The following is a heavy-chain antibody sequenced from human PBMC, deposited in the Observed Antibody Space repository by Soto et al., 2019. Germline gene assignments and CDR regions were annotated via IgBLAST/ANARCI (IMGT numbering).Heavy chain of an antibody. CDR3: AGGNLPLTDDGYSDV. J-gene: IGHJ4*02. D-gene: IGHD1-1*01. V-gene: IGHV4-30-4*02. Sequence: PSDPLCLTCTFFGRAISYRFHCCSSVRQPKQTRLEGICHIFDSGSTYYNPSLNSRLTISLYTSKNQFSLTLRCVTAADTAVYYCAGGNLPLTDDGYSDVWGRRTLIRVSS. CDR1: GRAISYRFHC. CDR2: IFDSGST.